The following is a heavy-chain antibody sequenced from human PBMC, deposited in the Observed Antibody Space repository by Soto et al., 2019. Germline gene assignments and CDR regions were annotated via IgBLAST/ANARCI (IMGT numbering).Heavy chain of an antibody. D-gene: IGHD3-22*01. V-gene: IGHV3-30-3*01. Sequence: QVQLVESGGGVVQPGRSLRLSCAASGFTFSSYAMHWVRQAPGKGLEWVAVISYDGSNKYYADSVKGRFTISRDNSKNTLYLQMNSLRAEDTAVYYCATMWGSGYPFDYWGQGTQVTVSS. CDR2: ISYDGSNK. CDR1: GFTFSSYA. CDR3: ATMWGSGYPFDY. J-gene: IGHJ4*02.